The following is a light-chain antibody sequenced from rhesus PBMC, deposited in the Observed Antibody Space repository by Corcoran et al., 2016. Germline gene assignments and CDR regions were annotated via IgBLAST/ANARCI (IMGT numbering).Light chain of an antibody. CDR1: ENVNSY. Sequence: DIQMTQSPSSLSASAGDRVTITCRASENVNSYVNWYQKKPEKATKLLIYKAYTLQGGVPSRFSGSGSGTDYTFTISSLQPEDVATYYCQHGYGTPFTFGPGTKLAIK. CDR2: KAY. V-gene: IGKV1-74*01. CDR3: QHGYGTPFT. J-gene: IGKJ3*01.